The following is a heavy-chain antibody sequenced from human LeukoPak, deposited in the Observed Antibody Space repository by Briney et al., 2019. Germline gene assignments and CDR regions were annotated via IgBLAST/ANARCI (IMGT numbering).Heavy chain of an antibody. Sequence: AGGSLRLSCAGSGFTFSGYDMIWIRQAPGKGLEWVAHMSSSSLKYTRYAESVKGRFTISRDNAKNTVYLEMDSLTTNDTALYYCARGGRNDLRSWFDPWGQGTLVTVSS. CDR1: GFTFSGYD. D-gene: IGHD1-14*01. CDR2: MSSSSLK. V-gene: IGHV3-11*06. J-gene: IGHJ5*02. CDR3: ARGGRNDLRSWFDP.